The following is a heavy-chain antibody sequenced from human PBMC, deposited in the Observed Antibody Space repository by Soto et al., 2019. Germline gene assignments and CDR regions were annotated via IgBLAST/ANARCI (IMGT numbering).Heavy chain of an antibody. D-gene: IGHD3-22*01. V-gene: IGHV3-66*01. CDR3: AKAYDSSGYYLGSFDY. CDR2: IYSGGST. Sequence: GGSLRLSCAASGPTFSSNDMRWVRQSPGKGLEWVSVIYSGGSTYYADSVKGRFTISRDNSKNTLYLQMNSLRAEDTAVYYCAKAYDSSGYYLGSFDY. J-gene: IGHJ4*01. CDR1: GPTFSSND.